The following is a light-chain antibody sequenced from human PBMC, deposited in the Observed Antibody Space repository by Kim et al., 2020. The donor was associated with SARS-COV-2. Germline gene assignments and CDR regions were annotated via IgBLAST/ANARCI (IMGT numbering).Light chain of an antibody. Sequence: SGCVGDSGTLTGRARENIGTWLAWYQQKTGRAPSLLIYLASTLDSGVPSRFSGTGSGTEFSLNITSLQPYDCATYYCQHYRRFPYTFGQGTKLEI. V-gene: IGKV1-5*03. J-gene: IGKJ2*01. CDR2: LAS. CDR1: ENIGTW. CDR3: QHYRRFPYT.